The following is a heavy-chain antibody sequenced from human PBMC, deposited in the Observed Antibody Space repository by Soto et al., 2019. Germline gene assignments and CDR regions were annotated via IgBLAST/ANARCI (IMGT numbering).Heavy chain of an antibody. D-gene: IGHD2-15*01. Sequence: PGGSLRLSCAASGFTFSSYAMHWVRQAPGKGLEWVAVTSYDGSNKYYADSVKGRFTISRDNSKNTLYLQMNSLRAEDTAVYYCAREIVVVVAATRSWFDPWGQGTLVTVSS. CDR2: TSYDGSNK. CDR1: GFTFSSYA. J-gene: IGHJ5*02. CDR3: AREIVVVVAATRSWFDP. V-gene: IGHV3-30-3*01.